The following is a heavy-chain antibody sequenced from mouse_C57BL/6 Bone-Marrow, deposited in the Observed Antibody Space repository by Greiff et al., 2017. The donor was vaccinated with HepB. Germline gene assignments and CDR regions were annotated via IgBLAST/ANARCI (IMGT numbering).Heavy chain of an antibody. D-gene: IGHD2-1*01. CDR2: IHPNSGST. V-gene: IGHV1-64*01. CDR1: GYTFTSYW. Sequence: QVQLQQSGAELVKPGASVKLSCKASGYTFTSYWMHWVKQRPGQGLEWIGMIHPNSGSTNYTEKFKSKATLTVDKSSTTAYMQISSLTSEDSAVYYCAPVYGNYPFDYWGQGTTLTVSS. CDR3: APVYGNYPFDY. J-gene: IGHJ2*01.